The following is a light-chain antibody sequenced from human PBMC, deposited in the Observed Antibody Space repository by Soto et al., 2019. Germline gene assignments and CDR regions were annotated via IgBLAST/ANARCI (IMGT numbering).Light chain of an antibody. CDR2: DNN. CDR1: SSNIGNNY. Sequence: HSVLTQPPSVSAAPGQKVTISCSGSSSNIGNNYVSWYQQLPGTAPKVLIYDNNKRPSGIPDRFSGSKSGNTASLTIAGLQAEDEADYYCNSYTSSRTYVFGTGTKVTVL. CDR3: NSYTSSRTYV. J-gene: IGLJ1*01. V-gene: IGLV1-51*01.